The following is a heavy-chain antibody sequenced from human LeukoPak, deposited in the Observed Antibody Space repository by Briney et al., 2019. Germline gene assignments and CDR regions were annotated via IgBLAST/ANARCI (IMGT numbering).Heavy chain of an antibody. CDR3: ARGPLLLWFGELLPPYMDV. V-gene: IGHV4-59*12. Sequence: PSETLSLTCTVSGGSISSYYWSWVRQPPGKGLEWIGYIYYSGSTNYNPSLKSRVTISVDTSKNQFSLKLSSVTAADTAVYYCARGPLLLWFGELLPPYMDVWGKGTTVTVSS. CDR1: GGSISSYY. J-gene: IGHJ6*03. D-gene: IGHD3-10*01. CDR2: IYYSGST.